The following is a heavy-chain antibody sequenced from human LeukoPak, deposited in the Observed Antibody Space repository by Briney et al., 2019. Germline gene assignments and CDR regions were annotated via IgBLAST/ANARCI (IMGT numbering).Heavy chain of an antibody. J-gene: IGHJ4*02. CDR2: ISTDDSTT. D-gene: IGHD3-16*01. V-gene: IGHV3-48*03. CDR1: GFSFPTYE. Sequence: GGSLRLSCAASGFSFPTYEMNWVRQAPGKGLEWVSSISTDDSTTYYAASVKGRFTISRDNARNSLYLQMDGLRAGDTAVYYCARATKGLTFGGIIPYFDYWGQGTLVAVSS. CDR3: ARATKGLTFGGIIPYFDY.